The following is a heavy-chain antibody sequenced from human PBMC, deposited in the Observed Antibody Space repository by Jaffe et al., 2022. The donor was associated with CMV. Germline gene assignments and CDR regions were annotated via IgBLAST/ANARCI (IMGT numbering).Heavy chain of an antibody. CDR2: ISSSSSYI. CDR1: GFTFSSYS. CDR3: ARDLKVDFGGGYYYYYYGMDV. J-gene: IGHJ6*02. D-gene: IGHD3-16*01. Sequence: EVQLVESGGGLVKPGGSLRLSCAASGFTFSSYSMNWVRQAPGKGLEWVSSISSSSSYIYYADSVKGRFTISRDNAKNSLYLQMNSLRAEDTAVYYCARDLKVDFGGGYYYYYYGMDVWGQGTTVTVSS. V-gene: IGHV3-21*01.